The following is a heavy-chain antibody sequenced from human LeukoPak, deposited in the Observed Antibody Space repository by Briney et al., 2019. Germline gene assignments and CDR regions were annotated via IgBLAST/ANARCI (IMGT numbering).Heavy chain of an antibody. CDR2: ISGSGDST. CDR1: DFTFRSYA. Sequence: PGGSLRLSCAASDFTFRSYAMQWVRQAQGKGLEWVSGISGSGDSTFCADSVKGRFTIFRDNSKNTLYLQTNSLRAEDTAVYYCAKYLSAKGPPYALEVWGQGTTVTVSS. CDR3: AKYLSAKGPPYALEV. V-gene: IGHV3-23*01. J-gene: IGHJ6*02.